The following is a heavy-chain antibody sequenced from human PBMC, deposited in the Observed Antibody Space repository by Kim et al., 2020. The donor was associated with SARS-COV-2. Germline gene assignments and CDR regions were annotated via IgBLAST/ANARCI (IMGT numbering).Heavy chain of an antibody. Sequence: GGSLRLSCAASGFTFSSYSMNWVRQAPGKGLEWVSYISSSSSTIYYADSVKGRFTISRDNAKNSLYLQMNSLRDEDTAVYYCARDGTMVRSLGVNWFDPWGQGTLVTVSS. D-gene: IGHD3-10*01. CDR1: GFTFSSYS. CDR2: ISSSSSTI. V-gene: IGHV3-48*02. CDR3: ARDGTMVRSLGVNWFDP. J-gene: IGHJ5*02.